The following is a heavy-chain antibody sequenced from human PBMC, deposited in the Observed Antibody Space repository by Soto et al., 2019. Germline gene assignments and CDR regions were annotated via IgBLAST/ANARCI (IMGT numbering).Heavy chain of an antibody. D-gene: IGHD3-10*01. V-gene: IGHV3-23*01. Sequence: EVQLLESGGGLVQPGGSLRLSCAASGFTFSNYAMSWVRQAPGKGLEWVSAISGSGGSTYYADSVKGRFTISRDNSNNTLYLHMNTPRAADTAAYSCAQDPRVHYYDSGSSSYWGQGTLVTVSS. CDR2: ISGSGGST. J-gene: IGHJ4*02. CDR3: AQDPRVHYYDSGSSSY. CDR1: GFTFSNYA.